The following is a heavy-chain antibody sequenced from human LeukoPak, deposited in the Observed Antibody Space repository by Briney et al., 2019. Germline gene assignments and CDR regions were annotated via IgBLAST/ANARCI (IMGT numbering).Heavy chain of an antibody. J-gene: IGHJ4*02. Sequence: ASVKVSCKASGYTFTSYYMLWVRQAPGQGLEWMGIINPSGGSTSYAQKFQGRVTMTRDMSTSTVYMELSSLRSEDTAVYYCARDGNLPPFDYWGQGTLVTVSS. CDR2: INPSGGST. V-gene: IGHV1-46*01. CDR3: ARDGNLPPFDY. D-gene: IGHD1-1*01. CDR1: GYTFTSYY.